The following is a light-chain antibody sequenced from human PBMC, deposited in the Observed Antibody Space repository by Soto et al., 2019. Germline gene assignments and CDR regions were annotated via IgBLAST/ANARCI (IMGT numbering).Light chain of an antibody. CDR1: SSDDGGYNY. V-gene: IGLV2-14*03. J-gene: IGLJ1*01. CDR2: DVT. CDR3: SSYTTSNTRQLV. Sequence: QSVLTQPASVSGSPGQSITISCTGTSSDDGGYNYVSWYQHHPGKAPKLIIYDVTNRPSGVSNPFSGSKSGNTASLTISGLHPEDEADYYCSSYTTSNTRQLVFGTGTKVTVL.